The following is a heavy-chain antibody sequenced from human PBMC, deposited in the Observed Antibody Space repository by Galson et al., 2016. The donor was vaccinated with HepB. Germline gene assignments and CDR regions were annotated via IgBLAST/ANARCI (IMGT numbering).Heavy chain of an antibody. Sequence: SLRLSCAVAGFSFSNYVMSWVRQAPGKGPEWVSAINGRGSTTYYADSVKGRFTISRDNSKHTLYLQMDSLRVEDTAVYYCAKEALDCSGASCYRAFEYWGQGTLVTVSS. D-gene: IGHD2-15*01. J-gene: IGHJ4*02. CDR1: GFSFSNYV. CDR2: INGRGSTT. V-gene: IGHV3-23*01. CDR3: AKEALDCSGASCYRAFEY.